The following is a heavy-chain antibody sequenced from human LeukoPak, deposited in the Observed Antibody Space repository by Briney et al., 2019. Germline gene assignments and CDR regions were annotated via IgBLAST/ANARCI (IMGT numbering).Heavy chain of an antibody. CDR3: ARDLRAPTWYFDL. Sequence: GRSLRLSCAASGFTFSSYGMHWVRQAPGKGLEWISYIDTSSATIYFADSVKGRFTISRDNAKNSLYLQMNSLRAEDTAVYYCARDLRAPTWYFDLWGRGTLVTVSS. J-gene: IGHJ2*01. V-gene: IGHV3-48*01. CDR2: IDTSSATI. CDR1: GFTFSSYG.